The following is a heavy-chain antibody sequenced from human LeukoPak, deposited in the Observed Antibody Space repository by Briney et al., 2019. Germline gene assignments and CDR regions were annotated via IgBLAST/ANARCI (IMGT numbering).Heavy chain of an antibody. D-gene: IGHD2-8*01. CDR1: GYSFISDDY. V-gene: IGHV4-38-2*02. CDR3: ARDPATECSNGVCYKASWFDP. Sequence: SETLSLTCTVSGYSFISDDYWGWIRQPPGKGLQWIGIIYHSGSTYYNPSLKSRLTISIDTSKTQFFLRLSSVTAADTAVYYCARDPATECSNGVCYKASWFDPWGQGTLVTVSS. CDR2: IYHSGST. J-gene: IGHJ5*02.